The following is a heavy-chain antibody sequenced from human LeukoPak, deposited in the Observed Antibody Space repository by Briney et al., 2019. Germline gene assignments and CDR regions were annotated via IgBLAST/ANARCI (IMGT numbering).Heavy chain of an antibody. Sequence: SETLSLTCAVYGGSSSGYYWSWIRQPPGKGLEWIGEINHSGSTNYNPSLKSRVTISVDTSKNQFSLKLSSVTAADTAVYYCARGTPIGYSYGFNFDYWGQGTLVTVSS. CDR3: ARGTPIGYSYGFNFDY. D-gene: IGHD5-18*01. CDR2: INHSGST. V-gene: IGHV4-34*01. J-gene: IGHJ4*02. CDR1: GGSSSGYY.